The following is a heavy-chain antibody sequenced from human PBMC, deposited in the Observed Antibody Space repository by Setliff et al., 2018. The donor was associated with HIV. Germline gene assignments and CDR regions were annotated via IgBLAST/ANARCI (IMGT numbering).Heavy chain of an antibody. V-gene: IGHV4-39*01. CDR1: GVSTSTSTYY. D-gene: IGHD6-19*01. CDR3: ARQGAVTGRSFDS. J-gene: IGHJ4*02. CDR2: IYYSGNT. Sequence: PSETLSLTCIVSGVSTSTSTYYWGWIRQPPGKGLGWIGYIYYSGNTYYNPSLKSRVAISIDTSKNHFSLSLRSVTAADTAVYYCARQGAVTGRSFDSWGPGALVTVSS.